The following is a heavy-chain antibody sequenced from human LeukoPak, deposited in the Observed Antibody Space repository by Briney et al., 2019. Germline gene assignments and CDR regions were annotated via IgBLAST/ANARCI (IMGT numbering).Heavy chain of an antibody. Sequence: GGSLRLSCAASGFTFSSYAMHWVRQAPGKGLEWVAVISYDGSTKYYADSVKGRFTISRDNSKNTLDLQMTSLRAEDTAIYYCAKDGGYFHFDFWGQGTLVTVSS. V-gene: IGHV3-30-3*01. CDR2: ISYDGSTK. CDR3: AKDGGYFHFDF. CDR1: GFTFSSYA. D-gene: IGHD1-26*01. J-gene: IGHJ4*02.